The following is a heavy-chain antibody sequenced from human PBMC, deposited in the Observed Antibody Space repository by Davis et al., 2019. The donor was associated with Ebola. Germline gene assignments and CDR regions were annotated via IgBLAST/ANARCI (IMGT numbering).Heavy chain of an antibody. J-gene: IGHJ4*02. CDR2: ISYDGSNK. CDR3: AKDLVLRFLEWLLDY. CDR1: RFTFSSYG. V-gene: IGHV3-30*18. D-gene: IGHD3-3*01. Sequence: PGGSLRLSCAASRFTFSSYGMHWVRQAPGKGLEWVAVISYDGSNKYYADSVKGRFTISRDNSKNTLYLQMNSLRAEDTAVYYCAKDLVLRFLEWLLDYWGQGTLVTVSS.